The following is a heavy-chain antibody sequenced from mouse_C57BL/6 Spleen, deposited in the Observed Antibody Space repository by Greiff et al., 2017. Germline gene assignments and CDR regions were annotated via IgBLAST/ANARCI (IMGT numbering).Heavy chain of an antibody. D-gene: IGHD2-2*01. CDR1: GFTFTDYY. CDR3: ARYMVTTGGDY. Sequence: EVMLVESGGGLVQPGGSLSLSCAASGFTFTDYYMSWVRQPPGKALEWLGFIRNKANGYTTEYSASVKGRFTISRDNSQSILYLQMNALRAEDSATYYCARYMVTTGGDYWGQGTSVTVSS. V-gene: IGHV7-3*01. CDR2: IRNKANGYTT. J-gene: IGHJ4*01.